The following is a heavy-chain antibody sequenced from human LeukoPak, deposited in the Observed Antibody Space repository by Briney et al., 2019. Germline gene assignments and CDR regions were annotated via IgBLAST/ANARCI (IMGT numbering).Heavy chain of an antibody. CDR2: ISGSGGST. Sequence: PGGSLRLSCAAPGFTFSSYAMSWVRQAPGKGLEWVSAISGSGGSTYYADSVKGRFTISRDNSKNTLSLQMNSLRAEDTAIYYCAKDQYCSSTSCYIGYWGQGALVTVSS. CDR1: GFTFSSYA. V-gene: IGHV3-23*01. D-gene: IGHD2-2*02. J-gene: IGHJ4*02. CDR3: AKDQYCSSTSCYIGY.